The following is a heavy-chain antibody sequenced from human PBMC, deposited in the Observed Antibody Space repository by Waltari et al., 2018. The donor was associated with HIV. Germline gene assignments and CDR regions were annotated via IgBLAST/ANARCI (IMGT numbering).Heavy chain of an antibody. V-gene: IGHV1-18*01. CDR1: GLALTSPG. CDR2: VWTYEGNT. CDR3: VRGGGTWLQETHYYKGLDV. J-gene: IGHJ6*02. Sequence: QVQLMQSGREMRRPGASVKISCRTGGLALTSPGITWVRQGPGQGLEWVGWVWTYEGNTEIERKFKEGISLTEETTTTTAFLEVRNLRVDDTATYYCVRGGGTWLQETHYYKGLDVWGQGTTVIVSS. D-gene: IGHD3-10*01.